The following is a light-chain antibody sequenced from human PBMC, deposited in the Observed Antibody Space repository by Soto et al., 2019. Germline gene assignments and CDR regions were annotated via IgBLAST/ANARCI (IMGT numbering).Light chain of an antibody. CDR1: SSDIGGYNY. CDR3: RSIKNVNPLKV. V-gene: IGLV2-14*03. J-gene: IGLJ2*01. CDR2: DVS. Sequence: QSALTQPASVSGSPGRSITISCTGTSSDIGGYNYVSWYQQHPGKAPKLIIYDVSNRPSGVSNRFSGSKSGNTASLTISGHQVEGEADYFCRSIKNVNPLKVFRGGAKLPVL.